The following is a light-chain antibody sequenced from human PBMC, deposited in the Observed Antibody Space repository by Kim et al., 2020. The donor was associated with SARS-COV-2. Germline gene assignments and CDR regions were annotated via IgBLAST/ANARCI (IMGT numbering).Light chain of an antibody. V-gene: IGLV2-8*01. CDR2: EVS. J-gene: IGLJ1*01. Sequence: GPSVTDSCTRTSRVVGAYNYVSWYPQHPGKAPKLIISEVSKRPSGVPDRFSGAKSGNTASLTVSGLQTDDEADYYCCSYAGINTYVFGTGTKVTVL. CDR3: CSYAGINTYV. CDR1: SRVVGAYNY.